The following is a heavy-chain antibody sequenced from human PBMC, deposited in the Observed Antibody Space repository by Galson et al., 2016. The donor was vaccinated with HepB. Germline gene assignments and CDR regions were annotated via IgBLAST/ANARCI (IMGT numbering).Heavy chain of an antibody. CDR1: GYTFSSHH. CDR2: MNPTSGRT. V-gene: IGHV1-46*01. CDR3: AGDSSDWSLPSGLYGMDV. J-gene: IGHJ6*02. Sequence: SVKVSCKASGYTFSSHHMHWVRQAPGQGLEWMGAMNPTSGRTNYAQKFQGRVAMTRDTSTSTVYMELSSLTSDDTAIYYCAGDSSDWSLPSGLYGMDVWGRGTTVTVSS. D-gene: IGHD6-19*01.